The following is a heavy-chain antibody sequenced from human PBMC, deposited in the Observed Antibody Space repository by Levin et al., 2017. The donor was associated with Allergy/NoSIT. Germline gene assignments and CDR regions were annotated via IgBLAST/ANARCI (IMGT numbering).Heavy chain of an antibody. D-gene: IGHD2-8*01. CDR1: GYTLSEIS. CDR3: ATEYCHNGLCYTFDY. CDR2: FDAENGET. Sequence: ASVKVSCKVSGYTLSEISIHWVRQAPGKGLEWVGGFDAENGETLYAQKFQGRVTMTEDTSTDTAYMELSSLRSEDTAVYYCATEYCHNGLCYTFDYWGQGTLVTVSS. V-gene: IGHV1-24*01. J-gene: IGHJ4*02.